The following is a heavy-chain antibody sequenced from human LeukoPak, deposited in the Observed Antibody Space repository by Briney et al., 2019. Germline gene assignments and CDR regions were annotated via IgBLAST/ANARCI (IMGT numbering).Heavy chain of an antibody. D-gene: IGHD5-18*01. CDR1: GGTFSSYA. CDR3: ARDLARGEIQLWPHYFDY. V-gene: IGHV1-69*13. J-gene: IGHJ4*02. CDR2: IIPIFGTA. Sequence: SVKVSCKASGGTFSSYAISWVRQAPGQGLEWMGGIIPIFGTANYAQKFQGRVTITADESTSTAYMELSSLRSEDTAVYYCARDLARGEIQLWPHYFDYWGQGTLVTVSS.